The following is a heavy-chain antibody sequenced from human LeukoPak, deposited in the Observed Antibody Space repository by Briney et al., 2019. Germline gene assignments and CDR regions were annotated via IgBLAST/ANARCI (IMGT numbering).Heavy chain of an antibody. V-gene: IGHV3-23*01. CDR1: GFTFSSYA. Sequence: GGSLRLSCAASGFTFSSYAMSWVRQAPGKGLEWVSAISGSGGSTSYGDSVKGRFTISRDNSENTVYLQMNSLRAEDTTVYYCAKRDTAMAAFNYWGQGTLVTVSS. CDR2: ISGSGGST. CDR3: AKRDTAMAAFNY. J-gene: IGHJ4*02. D-gene: IGHD5-18*01.